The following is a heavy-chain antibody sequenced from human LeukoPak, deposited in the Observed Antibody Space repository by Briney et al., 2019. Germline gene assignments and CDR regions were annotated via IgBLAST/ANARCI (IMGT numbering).Heavy chain of an antibody. CDR3: ARGSVPIYDFWSGYYSAEYFQH. CDR2: INHSGST. J-gene: IGHJ1*01. D-gene: IGHD3-3*01. V-gene: IGHV4-34*01. Sequence: SETLSLTCAVYGGSFSGYYWSWIRQPPGKGLEWIGEINHSGSTNYNPSLKSRVTISVDTSKNQFSLKLSSVTAADTAVYYCARGSVPIYDFWSGYYSAEYFQHWGQGTLVTVSS. CDR1: GGSFSGYY.